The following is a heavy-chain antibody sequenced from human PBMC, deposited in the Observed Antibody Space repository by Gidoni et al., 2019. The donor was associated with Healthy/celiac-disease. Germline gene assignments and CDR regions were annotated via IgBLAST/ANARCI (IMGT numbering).Heavy chain of an antibody. D-gene: IGHD3-3*01. Sequence: EVQLVESGGGLVQPGGSLRLSCAASGFTVSSNYMSWVRQAPGKGLEWVSVIYSGGSTYYADSVKGRFTISRDNSKNTLYLQMNSLRAEDTAVYYCAREGRGITIFGGGGYGMDVWGQGTTVTVSS. CDR3: AREGRGITIFGGGGYGMDV. V-gene: IGHV3-66*01. CDR2: IYSGGST. J-gene: IGHJ6*02. CDR1: GFTVSSNY.